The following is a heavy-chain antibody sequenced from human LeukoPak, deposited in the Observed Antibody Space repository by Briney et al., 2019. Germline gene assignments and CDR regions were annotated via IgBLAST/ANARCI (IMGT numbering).Heavy chain of an antibody. D-gene: IGHD2-2*01. CDR3: ARDLFDCSSTSCYGYYGMDV. CDR2: ISAYNGNT. Sequence: ASVKVSCTASGYTFTSYGISWVRQAPGQGLEWMGWISAYNGNTNYAQKLQGRVTMTTDTSTSTAYMELRSLRSDDTAVYYCARDLFDCSSTSCYGYYGMDVWGQGTTVTVSS. CDR1: GYTFTSYG. V-gene: IGHV1-18*01. J-gene: IGHJ6*02.